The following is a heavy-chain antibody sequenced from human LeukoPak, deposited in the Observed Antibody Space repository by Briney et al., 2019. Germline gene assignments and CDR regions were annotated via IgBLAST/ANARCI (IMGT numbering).Heavy chain of an antibody. V-gene: IGHV4-34*01. CDR2: INHSGST. Sequence: PSETLSLTCAVYGGSFSGYYWSWIRQPPGEGLEWIGEINHSGSTNYNPSLKSRVTISVDTSKNQFSLKLSSVTAADTAVYYCASVRGGNYGFSRRYYYYMDVWGKGTTVTVSS. CDR3: ASVRGGNYGFSRRYYYYMDV. CDR1: GGSFSGYY. J-gene: IGHJ6*03. D-gene: IGHD1-7*01.